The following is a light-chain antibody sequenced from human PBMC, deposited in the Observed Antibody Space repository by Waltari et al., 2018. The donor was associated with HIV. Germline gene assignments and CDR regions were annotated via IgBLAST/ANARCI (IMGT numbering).Light chain of an antibody. J-gene: IGKJ1*01. CDR3: QQSHSNPPT. V-gene: IGKV1-39*01. Sequence: DIQRTQSPSSLSASVGDGVTITCRSRQSISSNLNWYQQKTGKAPKHLISEASILQSGVPSRFSGSGSGTDVALTITTLQPEDIATYYCQQSHSNPPTFGQETKVEL. CDR1: QSISSN. CDR2: EAS.